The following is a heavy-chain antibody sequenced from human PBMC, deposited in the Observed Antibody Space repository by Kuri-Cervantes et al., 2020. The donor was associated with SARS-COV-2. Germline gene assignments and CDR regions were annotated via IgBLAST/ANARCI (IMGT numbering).Heavy chain of an antibody. CDR3: ARIQETTIFGVVIHLYYYMDV. J-gene: IGHJ6*03. Sequence: GESLKISCAASGFTFSSYAMSWVRQAPGEGLEWVSAISGSGGSTYYADSVKGRFTISRDNSKNTLYLQMNSLRAEDTAVYYCARIQETTIFGVVIHLYYYMDVWGKGTTVTVSS. CDR2: ISGSGGST. V-gene: IGHV3-23*01. D-gene: IGHD3-3*01. CDR1: GFTFSSYA.